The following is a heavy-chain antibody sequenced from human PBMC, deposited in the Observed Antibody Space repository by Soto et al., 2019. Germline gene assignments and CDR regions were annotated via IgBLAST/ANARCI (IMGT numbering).Heavy chain of an antibody. CDR1: GFTLGSYA. CDR2: IRRKAYGGTK. V-gene: IGHV3-49*04. Sequence: GRSLRLSCTASGFTLGSYAMSWVGQSPGKGREGVGFIRRKAYGGTKEYAASVKGRLTNARNDSKSIAYPQMISLKTEDTAVYYLYRDGTHIYPNWIYIYCYYGMDVWGQGTTVTVSS. J-gene: IGHJ6*02. D-gene: IGHD1-7*01. CDR3: YRDGTHIYPNWIYIYCYYGMDV.